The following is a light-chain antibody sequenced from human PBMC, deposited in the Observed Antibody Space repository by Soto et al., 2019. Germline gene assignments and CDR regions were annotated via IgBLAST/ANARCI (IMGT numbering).Light chain of an antibody. Sequence: DIQMTQYPSTLSAPVGDRVTITCRASQSISSWLAWYQQKPGKAPNLLIYKASSLESGVPSRFSGSGSGTEFTLTIRSLQPDDFATYYCQQYNSYSYTFGQGTKLEIK. V-gene: IGKV1-5*03. CDR1: QSISSW. CDR3: QQYNSYSYT. J-gene: IGKJ2*01. CDR2: KAS.